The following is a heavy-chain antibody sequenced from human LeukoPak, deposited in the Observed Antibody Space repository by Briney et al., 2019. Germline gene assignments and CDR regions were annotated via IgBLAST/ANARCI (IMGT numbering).Heavy chain of an antibody. Sequence: PSETLSLTCTVSGGSISSYYWNWIRQPPGKGLEWIGYIYYSGSTNYNPSLKSRVTISVDTSKNQFSLKLSSVTAADTAVYYCAREACSGGSCYYVYWGQGTLVTVSS. CDR1: GGSISSYY. D-gene: IGHD2-15*01. J-gene: IGHJ4*02. V-gene: IGHV4-59*01. CDR2: IYYSGST. CDR3: AREACSGGSCYYVY.